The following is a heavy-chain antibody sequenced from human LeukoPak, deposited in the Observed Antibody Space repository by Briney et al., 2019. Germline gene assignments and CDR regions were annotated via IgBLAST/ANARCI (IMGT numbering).Heavy chain of an antibody. J-gene: IGHJ3*02. CDR3: AKAPGLRDAFDI. CDR1: GFTFSSYA. V-gene: IGHV3-23*01. Sequence: GGSLRLSCAASGFTFSSYAMSWVRQAPGKGLEWVSAISGSGGSTYYADSVKGRFTISRDNSKNTLYLQMNSLRAEVTAVYYCAKAPGLRDAFDIWGQGTMVTVSS. CDR2: ISGSGGST. D-gene: IGHD5/OR15-5a*01.